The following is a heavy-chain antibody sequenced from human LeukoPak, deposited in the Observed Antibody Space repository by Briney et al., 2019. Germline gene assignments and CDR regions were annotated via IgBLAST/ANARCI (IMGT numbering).Heavy chain of an antibody. V-gene: IGHV3-23*01. CDR1: GFTFSSYA. D-gene: IGHD6-19*01. Sequence: GGSLRLSCAASGFTFSSYAMGWVRQAPGKGLEWVSVITDSGGTTYYADSVKGRFTISRDNSKNTLHLEMNSLRAEDTAVYYCAKGYSSGWDLAFDIWGQGTMVTVSS. CDR2: ITDSGGTT. J-gene: IGHJ3*02. CDR3: AKGYSSGWDLAFDI.